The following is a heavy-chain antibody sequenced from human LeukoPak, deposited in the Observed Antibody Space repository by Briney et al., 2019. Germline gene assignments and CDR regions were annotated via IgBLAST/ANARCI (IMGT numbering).Heavy chain of an antibody. D-gene: IGHD2-2*02. CDR2: INWNGGST. CDR3: ARDHTATGGAFDI. V-gene: IGHV3-20*04. CDR1: GFTFDDYG. J-gene: IGHJ3*02. Sequence: GGSLRLSCAASGFTFDDYGMRWVRQAPGKGLEWVPGINWNGGSTGYADSVKGRFTISRDNAKNSLYLQMNSLRAEDTALYYCARDHTATGGAFDIWGQGTMVTVSS.